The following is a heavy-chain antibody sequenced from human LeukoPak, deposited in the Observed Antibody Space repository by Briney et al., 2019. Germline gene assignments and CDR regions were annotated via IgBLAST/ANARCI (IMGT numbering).Heavy chain of an antibody. D-gene: IGHD2-2*01. CDR2: INPNSGGT. CDR1: GYTFTGYY. CDR3: ARQRKYCSSTSCNNWFDP. Sequence: ASVNVSCTASGYTFTGYYMHWVRQAPGQGLEWMGRINPNSGGTNYAQKFQGRVTMTRDTSISTAYMELSRLRSDDTAVYYCARQRKYCSSTSCNNWFDPWGQGTLVTVSS. V-gene: IGHV1-2*06. J-gene: IGHJ5*02.